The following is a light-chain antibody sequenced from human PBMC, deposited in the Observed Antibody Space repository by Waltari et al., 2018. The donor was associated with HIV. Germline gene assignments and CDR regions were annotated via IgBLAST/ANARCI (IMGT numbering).Light chain of an antibody. J-gene: IGKJ4*01. V-gene: IGKV3-20*01. CDR2: GAS. CDR3: HQYESSPLT. Sequence: EIVLTQSPGTLSLSPGDRATLPCRAFQSVARSSLAWYQHKRGQAPRLLIYGASSSATGVPDRFSGSRSGTDFTLSITRLEPEDFAVYYCHQYESSPLTFGGGTKVEI. CDR1: QSVARSS.